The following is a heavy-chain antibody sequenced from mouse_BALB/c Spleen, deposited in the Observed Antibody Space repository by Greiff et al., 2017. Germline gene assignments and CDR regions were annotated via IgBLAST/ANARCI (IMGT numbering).Heavy chain of an antibody. CDR3: ARSGAGNYGGYYAMDY. CDR1: GYTFTDYA. V-gene: IGHV1S137*01. J-gene: IGHJ4*01. Sequence: QVQLQQSGAELVRPGVSVKISCKGSGYTFTDYAMHWVKQSHAKSLEWIGVISTYYGDASYNQKFKGKATMTVDKSSSTAYMELARLTSEDSAIYYCARSGAGNYGGYYAMDYWGQGTSVTVSS. CDR2: ISTYYGDA. D-gene: IGHD2-1*01.